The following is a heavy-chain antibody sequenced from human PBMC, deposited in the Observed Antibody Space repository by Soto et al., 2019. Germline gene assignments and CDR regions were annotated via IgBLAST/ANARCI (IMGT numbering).Heavy chain of an antibody. CDR1: AGTFSTYA. D-gene: IGHD4-17*01. CDR3: ARDRPRENYGGNYYYHMDV. V-gene: IGHV1-69*13. CDR2: IIPIFGTA. Sequence: SVKVSCKPSAGTFSTYAISWVRPAPGQGLEWMGGIIPIFGTADYAQKFQGRVTITADESTTTAYMELSSLRSEDTAVYYCARDRPRENYGGNYYYHMDVWGQGTTVTVSS. J-gene: IGHJ6*02.